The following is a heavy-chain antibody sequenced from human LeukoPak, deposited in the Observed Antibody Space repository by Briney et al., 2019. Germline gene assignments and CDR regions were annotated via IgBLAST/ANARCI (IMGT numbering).Heavy chain of an antibody. CDR3: ARSKPLGYCSGGSCYRRYFDY. V-gene: IGHV4-39*07. CDR1: GGSISSSSYY. J-gene: IGHJ4*02. Sequence: SETLSLTCTVSGGSISSSSYYWGWIRQPPGKGLEWIGEINHSGSTNYNPSLKSRVTISVDTSKNQFSLKLSSVTAADTAVYYCARSKPLGYCSGGSCYRRYFDYWGQGTLVTVSS. D-gene: IGHD2-15*01. CDR2: INHSGST.